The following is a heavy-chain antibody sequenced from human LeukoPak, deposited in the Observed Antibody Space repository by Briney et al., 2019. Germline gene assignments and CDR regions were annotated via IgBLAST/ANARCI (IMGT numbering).Heavy chain of an antibody. CDR3: ARGGWLQSHYFDY. D-gene: IGHD5-24*01. J-gene: IGHJ4*02. Sequence: ASVKVSCKASGYTFASYYMHWVRQAPGQGLEWMGIINSSGGSTSYPQKFQGRVTMTRDTSTSTVYMELSSLRSEDTAVYHCARGGWLQSHYFDYWGQGTLVTVSS. V-gene: IGHV1-46*01. CDR2: INSSGGST. CDR1: GYTFASYY.